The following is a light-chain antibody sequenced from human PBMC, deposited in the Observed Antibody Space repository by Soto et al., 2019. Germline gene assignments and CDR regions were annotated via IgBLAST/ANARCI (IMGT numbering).Light chain of an antibody. Sequence: QSALTQPRSVSGSPGQSVTISCTGTSSDVGDYNYVSWYQQYSGKAPKLIIYDVTKRPSGVPDRFSGSKSGNTASLTISGLQGEDEADYYCCSYAGNSWVFGGGTQLTVL. V-gene: IGLV2-11*01. CDR1: SSDVGDYNY. CDR3: CSYAGNSWV. CDR2: DVT. J-gene: IGLJ3*02.